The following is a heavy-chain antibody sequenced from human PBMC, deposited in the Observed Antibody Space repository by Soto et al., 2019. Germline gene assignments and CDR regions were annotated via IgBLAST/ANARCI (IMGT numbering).Heavy chain of an antibody. V-gene: IGHV1-69*01. D-gene: IGHD2-2*01. CDR3: ASGGRNVVVPAATPTYYYYYGMDV. CDR1: GGTFSSYA. Sequence: QVQLVQSGAEVKKPGSSVKVSCKASGGTFSSYAISWVRQAPGQGLEWMGGIIPIFGTANYAQKFQGRVTITADESTSTAYMELRSLRSEDTAVYYCASGGRNVVVPAATPTYYYYYGMDVWGQGTTVTVSS. J-gene: IGHJ6*02. CDR2: IIPIFGTA.